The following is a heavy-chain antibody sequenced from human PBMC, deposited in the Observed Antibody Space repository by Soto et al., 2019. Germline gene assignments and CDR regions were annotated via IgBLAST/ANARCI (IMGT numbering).Heavy chain of an antibody. V-gene: IGHV1-2*04. J-gene: IGHJ4*02. CDR3: ARDFAVAADY. Sequence: ASVKVSCKASGYTFTGYYMHWVRQAPGQGLEWMGWINPNSGGTNYAQKFQGWVTMTRDTSISTAYMELRSLRSDDTAVYYCARDFAVAADYWGQGTLVTVSS. CDR2: INPNSGGT. D-gene: IGHD6-19*01. CDR1: GYTFTGYY.